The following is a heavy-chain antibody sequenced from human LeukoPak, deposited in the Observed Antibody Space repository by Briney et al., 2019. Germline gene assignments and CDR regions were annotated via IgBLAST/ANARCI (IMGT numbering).Heavy chain of an antibody. D-gene: IGHD5-18*01. CDR2: IWYDGSNK. V-gene: IGHV3-33*08. Sequence: GGSLRLSCAASGFTFSRYWIHWVRQAPGKGLEWVAVIWYDGSNKYYADSVKGRFTISRDNSKNTLYLQMNSLRAEDTAVYYCARASVDTAMVLDYWGQGTLVTVSS. J-gene: IGHJ4*02. CDR3: ARASVDTAMVLDY. CDR1: GFTFSRYW.